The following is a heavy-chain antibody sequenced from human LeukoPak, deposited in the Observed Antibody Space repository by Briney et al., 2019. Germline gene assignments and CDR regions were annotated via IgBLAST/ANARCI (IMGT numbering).Heavy chain of an antibody. CDR1: GFTFSSYG. J-gene: IGHJ4*02. CDR2: IRYDGSNK. Sequence: GGSLRLSCAASGFTFSSYGMHWVRQAPGKGLEWVAFIRYDGSNKYYADSVKGRFTISRDNSKNTLYLQMNSLRAEDTAVYYCAKDPFVGSYYGSGSSWGIDYWGQGTLVTVSS. CDR3: AKDPFVGSYYGSGSSWGIDY. D-gene: IGHD3-10*01. V-gene: IGHV3-30*02.